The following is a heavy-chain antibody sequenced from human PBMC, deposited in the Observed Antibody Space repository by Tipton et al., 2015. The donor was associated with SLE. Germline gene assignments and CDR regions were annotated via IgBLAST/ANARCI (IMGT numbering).Heavy chain of an antibody. CDR2: IYPGDSDT. Sequence: QLVQSGAEIKKPGEPLKISCKTSEYTFAKYWIAWVRQMPGKGLEWMGTIYPGDSDTRYSPSFEGLVTMSVDESTSTAYLQWGSLMASATAMSYCTRLGHNGIEMAWFDSWGLGTIVTVPS. V-gene: IGHV5-51*03. CDR3: TRLGHNGIEMAWFDS. J-gene: IGHJ5*01. CDR1: EYTFAKYW. D-gene: IGHD5-24*01.